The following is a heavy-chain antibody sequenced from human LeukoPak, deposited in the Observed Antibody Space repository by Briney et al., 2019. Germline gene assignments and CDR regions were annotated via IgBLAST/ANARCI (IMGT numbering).Heavy chain of an antibody. J-gene: IGHJ5*02. V-gene: IGHV1-18*01. CDR3: ARASRITVAGTGNNWLDP. Sequence: ASVKVSCKASGYSLSSYGISWVRQAPGQGLEWMGWINGKNGDTKYAQKFQGRVTMTTDTSTSTVFMEVRSLRSDDTAVYYCARASRITVAGTGNNWLDPWGQGTLVTVSS. CDR1: GYSLSSYG. CDR2: INGKNGDT. D-gene: IGHD1-1*01.